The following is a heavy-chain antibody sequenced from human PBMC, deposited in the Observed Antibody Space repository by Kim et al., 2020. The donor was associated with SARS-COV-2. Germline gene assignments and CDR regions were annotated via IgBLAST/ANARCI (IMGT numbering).Heavy chain of an antibody. CDR2: IITNTGNP. J-gene: IGHJ6*02. V-gene: IGHV7-4-1*02. CDR1: GYTFTSYA. Sequence: ASVKVSCKASGYTFTSYAMNWVRQAPGQGLEWMGWIITNTGNPTYGQGFTGRFVFSLDTSVSTAYLQISCLEAEDTALYYCARGGSGSFSNYGMDVWGQG. CDR3: ARGGSGSFSNYGMDV. D-gene: IGHD3-10*01.